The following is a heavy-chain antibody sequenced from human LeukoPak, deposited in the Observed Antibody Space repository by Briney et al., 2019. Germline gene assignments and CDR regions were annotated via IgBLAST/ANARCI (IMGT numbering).Heavy chain of an antibody. Sequence: ASVKVSRKASGYTFTGYYMHWVRQAPGQGLEWMGRINPNSGGTNYAQKFQGRVTMTRDTSISTAYMELSRLRSDDTAVYYCARVSYSSGWFDYWGQGTLVTVSS. J-gene: IGHJ4*02. CDR2: INPNSGGT. V-gene: IGHV1-2*06. CDR1: GYTFTGYY. D-gene: IGHD6-19*01. CDR3: ARVSYSSGWFDY.